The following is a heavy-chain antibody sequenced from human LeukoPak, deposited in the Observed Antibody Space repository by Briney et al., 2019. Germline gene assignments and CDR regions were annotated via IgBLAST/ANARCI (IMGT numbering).Heavy chain of an antibody. CDR1: GGSISSYH. CDR2: IYYSGST. Sequence: SETLSLTCTVSGGSISSYHWSWIRQPPGKGLEWIGYIYYSGSTNYNPSLKSRVTISVDTSKNQFSLKLSSVTAADTAVYYCARLPYCGGDCYALYWYFDLWGRGTLVTVSS. J-gene: IGHJ2*01. D-gene: IGHD2-21*02. V-gene: IGHV4-59*08. CDR3: ARLPYCGGDCYALYWYFDL.